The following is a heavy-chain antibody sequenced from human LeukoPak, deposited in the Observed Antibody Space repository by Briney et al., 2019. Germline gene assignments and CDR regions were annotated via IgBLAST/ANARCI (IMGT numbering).Heavy chain of an antibody. CDR1: GFTFSSYW. CDR2: INSDGSST. CDR3: ATERAGERPRPLLSYYYMDV. D-gene: IGHD3-16*01. Sequence: GGSLRLSCAASGFTFSSYWMHWVRQAPGKGLVWVSRINSDGSSTSYADSVKGRFTISRDNAKNSLYLQMNSLRAEDTAVYYCATERAGERPRPLLSYYYMDVWGKGTTVTISS. V-gene: IGHV3-74*01. J-gene: IGHJ6*03.